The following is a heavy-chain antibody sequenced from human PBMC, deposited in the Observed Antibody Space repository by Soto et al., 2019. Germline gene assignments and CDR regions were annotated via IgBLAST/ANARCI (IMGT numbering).Heavy chain of an antibody. CDR2: INPDNGNT. J-gene: IGHJ5*02. D-gene: IGHD6-13*01. CDR1: GYTFTRYT. CDR3: ARGIAAGQLDP. V-gene: IGHV1-3*01. Sequence: GASVKVSCKASGYTFTRYTINWVRQAPGQRLEWMGRINPDNGNTKSSQKFQDRVIITRDTSASTAYMDLSSLRSEDTAVYYCARGIAAGQLDPWGQGSMVTF.